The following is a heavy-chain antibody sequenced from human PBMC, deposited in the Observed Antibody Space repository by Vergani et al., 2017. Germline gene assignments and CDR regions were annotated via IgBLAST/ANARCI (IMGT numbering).Heavy chain of an antibody. V-gene: IGHV3-23*01. Sequence: EVQLLESGGGLVQPGGSLRLTCAASEFTFSNYAMNWVRQGPGKGLEWVSGISGSGVSAYYTDSVKGRFTISRDNSKNMLFLQMNNLRTEDTAIYYCAKQDFVSGNYLFDYWGQGTLVTFSS. CDR3: AKQDFVSGNYLFDY. CDR1: EFTFSNYA. D-gene: IGHD3-10*01. CDR2: ISGSGVSA. J-gene: IGHJ4*02.